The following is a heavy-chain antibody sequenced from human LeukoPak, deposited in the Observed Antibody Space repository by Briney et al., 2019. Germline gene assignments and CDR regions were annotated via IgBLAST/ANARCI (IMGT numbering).Heavy chain of an antibody. J-gene: IGHJ4*02. CDR2: IIPILGIA. Sequence: SVKVSCKASGGTFSSYAISWVRQAPGQGLEWMGRIIPILGIANYAQKFQGRVTITADKSSSTAYMELSSLRSEDTAVYYCARAFFGVVTGDYWGQGTLVTVSS. CDR1: GGTFSSYA. V-gene: IGHV1-69*04. CDR3: ARAFFGVVTGDY. D-gene: IGHD3-3*01.